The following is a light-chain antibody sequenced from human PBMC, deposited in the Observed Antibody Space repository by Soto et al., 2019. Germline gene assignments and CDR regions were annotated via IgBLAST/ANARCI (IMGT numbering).Light chain of an antibody. CDR3: SSYGGSNTVV. V-gene: IGLV2-8*01. J-gene: IGLJ2*01. Sequence: QSVLTQPPSASGSPGQSVTISCTGSSSDVGGYNYVSLYQQHPGKAPKLMIYEVSKRPAGVPDRLSGSKSGNTASLTVSGLQAEDEADYYCSSYGGSNTVVFGGGTKVTVL. CDR1: SSDVGGYNY. CDR2: EVS.